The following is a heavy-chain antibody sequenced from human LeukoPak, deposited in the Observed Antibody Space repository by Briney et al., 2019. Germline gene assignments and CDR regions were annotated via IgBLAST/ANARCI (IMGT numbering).Heavy chain of an antibody. CDR1: GGSISSYY. D-gene: IGHD5-24*01. CDR3: ARETLQGNAFDI. Sequence: PSETLSLTCTVSGGSISSYYWSWLRQPPGKGLEWIGYIYYSGSTNYNPSLKSRVTISVDTSKNQFSLKLSSVTAADTAVYYCARETLQGNAFDIWGQGTMVTVSS. J-gene: IGHJ3*02. CDR2: IYYSGST. V-gene: IGHV4-59*01.